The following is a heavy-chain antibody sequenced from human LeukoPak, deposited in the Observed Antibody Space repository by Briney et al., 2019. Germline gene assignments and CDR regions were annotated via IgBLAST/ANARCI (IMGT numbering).Heavy chain of an antibody. D-gene: IGHD6-19*01. CDR3: ARDGDTSGLESRAFDI. Sequence: GTSVRVSCKASGYTFTRYDINWVRQATGQGLEWMGWMNPHSGNTGYVQNFKGRVTMTRNTSIRTAYMELSSLRSEDTAVYYCARDGDTSGLESRAFDIWGQGTMVTVSS. CDR2: MNPHSGNT. CDR1: GYTFTRYD. V-gene: IGHV1-8*01. J-gene: IGHJ3*02.